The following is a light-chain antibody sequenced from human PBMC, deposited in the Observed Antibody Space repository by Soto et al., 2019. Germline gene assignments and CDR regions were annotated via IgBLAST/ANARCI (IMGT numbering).Light chain of an antibody. Sequence: QSALTQPRSVSGSPGQSVTISCTGTSRDVGGYNYVSWYQQHPGKAPKLMIYDVSKRPSGVTDRFSGSKSGNTASLTISGLQAEDEDDYYCCSYAGSFVVFGGATKLTVL. CDR3: CSYAGSFVV. V-gene: IGLV2-11*01. J-gene: IGLJ2*01. CDR1: SRDVGGYNY. CDR2: DVS.